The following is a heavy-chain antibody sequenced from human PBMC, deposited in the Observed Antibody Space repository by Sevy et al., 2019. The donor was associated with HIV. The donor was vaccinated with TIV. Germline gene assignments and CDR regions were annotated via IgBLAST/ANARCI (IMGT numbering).Heavy chain of an antibody. D-gene: IGHD3-10*01. CDR3: ASQTRGGMDV. CDR2: IYYSGST. V-gene: IGHV4-59*01. Sequence: GSLRLSCTVSGGSISSYYWSWIRQPPGKGLEWIGYIYYSGSTNYNPSLKSRVTISVDTSKNQFSLKLSSVTAADTAVYYCASQTRGGMDVWGQGTTVTVSS. J-gene: IGHJ6*02. CDR1: GGSISSYY.